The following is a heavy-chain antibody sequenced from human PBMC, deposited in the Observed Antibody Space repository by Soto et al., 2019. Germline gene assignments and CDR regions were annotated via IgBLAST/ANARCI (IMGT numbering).Heavy chain of an antibody. D-gene: IGHD2-15*01. J-gene: IGHJ1*01. CDR3: ARAQTPNQSDH. CDR2: INTYNGNT. V-gene: IGHV1-18*01. Sequence: ASVKVSCKASGYTFSNYGITWVRQAPGQGLEWMGWINTYNGNTNYAQKVQGRVTMTADTSTSTVYMELRSLTSDDSAVYYCARAQTPNQSDHWGQGTLDTVSS. CDR1: GYTFSNYG.